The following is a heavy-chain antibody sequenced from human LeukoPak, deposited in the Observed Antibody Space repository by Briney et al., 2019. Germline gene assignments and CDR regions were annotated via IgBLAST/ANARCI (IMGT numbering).Heavy chain of an antibody. D-gene: IGHD3-22*01. CDR3: ARVGNYYDSSGYYYSDDY. CDR1: RFTVSSDW. CDR2: INTDGSST. Sequence: GGSLRLSCAASRFTVSSDWMHWVRQAPGKGLVWVSRINTDGSSTSYADPVKGRFTISRDNAKNTLYLQMNSLRAEDTAVYYCARVGNYYDSSGYYYSDDYWGQGTLVTVSS. J-gene: IGHJ4*02. V-gene: IGHV3-74*01.